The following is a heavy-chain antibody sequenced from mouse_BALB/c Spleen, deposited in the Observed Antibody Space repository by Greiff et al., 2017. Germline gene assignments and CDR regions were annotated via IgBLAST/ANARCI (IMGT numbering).Heavy chain of an antibody. V-gene: IGHV14-3*02. CDR1: GFNIKDTY. Sequence: VHVKQSGAELVKPGASVKLSCTASGFNIKDTYMHWVKQRPEQGLEWIGRIDPANGNTKYDPKFQGKATITADTSSNTAYLQLSSLTSEDTAVYYCARAGPYAMDYWGQGTSVTVSS. CDR3: ARAGPYAMDY. CDR2: IDPANGNT. J-gene: IGHJ4*01.